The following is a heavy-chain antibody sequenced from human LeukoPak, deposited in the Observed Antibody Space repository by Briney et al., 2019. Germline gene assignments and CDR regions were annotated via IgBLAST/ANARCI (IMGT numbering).Heavy chain of an antibody. D-gene: IGHD4-17*01. Sequence: PSETLSLICTVSGGSISNYYWSWIRQPPEKGLEWIGYIYYTGSTNYDPSLKSRLTMSVDTSKNQFSLNLSSVTAADTAVYYCARTYGDPRRGYFDYWGQGTLVTVSS. V-gene: IGHV4-59*08. CDR2: IYYTGST. CDR1: GGSISNYY. J-gene: IGHJ4*02. CDR3: ARTYGDPRRGYFDY.